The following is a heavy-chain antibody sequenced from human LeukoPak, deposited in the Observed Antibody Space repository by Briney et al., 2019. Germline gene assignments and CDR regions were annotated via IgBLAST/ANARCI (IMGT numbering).Heavy chain of an antibody. Sequence: PGGSLRLSCAASGFTFSSYWMSWVRQAPGKGLEWVANIKQDGSEKYYVDSVKGRFTISRDSAKNSLYLQMNSLRAEDTAVYYCARDLIVGATPGDYWGQGTLVTVSS. CDR3: ARDLIVGATPGDY. CDR1: GFTFSSYW. D-gene: IGHD1-26*01. V-gene: IGHV3-7*01. CDR2: IKQDGSEK. J-gene: IGHJ4*02.